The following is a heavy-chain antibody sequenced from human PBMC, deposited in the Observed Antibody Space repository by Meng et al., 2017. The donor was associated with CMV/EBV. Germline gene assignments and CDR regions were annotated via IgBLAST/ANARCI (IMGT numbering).Heavy chain of an antibody. D-gene: IGHD5-18*01. CDR1: GFSLSTSGVG. CDR2: IYWDDDK. CDR3: AHGGVRGYSYGRGVNWFDP. Sequence: QITLKESGPTLVKPTQTLTLTCTFSGFSLSTSGVGVGWIRQPPGKALEWLALIYWDDDKRYSPSLKSRLTITKDTSKNQVVLTMTNMDPVDTATYYCAHGGVRGYSYGRGVNWFDPWGQGTLVTVSS. J-gene: IGHJ5*02. V-gene: IGHV2-5*02.